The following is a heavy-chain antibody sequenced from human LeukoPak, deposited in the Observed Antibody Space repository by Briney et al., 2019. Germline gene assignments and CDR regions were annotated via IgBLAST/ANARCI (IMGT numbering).Heavy chain of an antibody. J-gene: IGHJ6*03. Sequence: GGSLRLSCGASGFTFSSYGTHWVRQAPGKGLEWVAVISYDGSNKYYADSVKGRFTISRDNSKNTLYLQMNSLRAEDTAVYYCAKDDGYKLAYYYYMDVWGKGTTVTVSS. CDR1: GFTFSSYG. CDR2: ISYDGSNK. D-gene: IGHD5-24*01. V-gene: IGHV3-30*18. CDR3: AKDDGYKLAYYYYMDV.